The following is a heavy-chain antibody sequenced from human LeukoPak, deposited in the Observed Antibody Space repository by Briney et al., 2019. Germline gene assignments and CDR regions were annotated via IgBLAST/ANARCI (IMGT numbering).Heavy chain of an antibody. CDR1: GSTFSSQA. CDR2: FTGSDGNI. J-gene: IGHJ5*02. CDR3: AAGGGNTFNP. V-gene: IGHV3-23*01. Sequence: GGSLRLSCAASGSTFSSQALSWVRQAPGKGLEWVSSFTGSDGNIHYADSVKGRFTLSRDSSKETMYLQMISLRADDTATYYCAAGGGNTFNPWGQGIPVTVSS. D-gene: IGHD1/OR15-1a*01.